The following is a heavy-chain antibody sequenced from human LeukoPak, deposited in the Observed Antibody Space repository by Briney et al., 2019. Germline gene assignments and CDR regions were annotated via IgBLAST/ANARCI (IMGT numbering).Heavy chain of an antibody. CDR1: GFTFTNYR. Sequence: PGGSLRLSCAASGFTFTNYRMTWVRQAPGKGLEWVSSISSTSGYIFYADSVQGRFTISRDDAKSSLYLQMNSLRAEDTAVYYCARENGDYADAFDIWGQGTMVTVSS. D-gene: IGHD4-17*01. CDR2: ISSTSGYI. V-gene: IGHV3-21*01. J-gene: IGHJ3*02. CDR3: ARENGDYADAFDI.